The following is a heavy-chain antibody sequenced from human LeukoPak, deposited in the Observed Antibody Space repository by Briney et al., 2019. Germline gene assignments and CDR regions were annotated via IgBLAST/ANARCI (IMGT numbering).Heavy chain of an antibody. V-gene: IGHV5-51*01. J-gene: IGHJ5*02. CDR2: IYPGDSDT. CDR1: GYSFTSYW. D-gene: IGHD3-22*01. CDR3: ARSDYDSSGQGNWFDP. Sequence: GESLKISCKGSGYSFTSYWIGWVRQMPGKGLEWMGIIYPGDSDTRYSPSFQGQVTISADKSISTAYLQWSSLKASDTAMYYCARSDYDSSGQGNWFDPWGQGTLVTVSS.